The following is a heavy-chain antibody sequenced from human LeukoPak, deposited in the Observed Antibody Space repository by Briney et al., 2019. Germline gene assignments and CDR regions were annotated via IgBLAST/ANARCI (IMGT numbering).Heavy chain of an antibody. CDR3: AKKGSYSSGWYGGHYFDS. D-gene: IGHD6-19*01. J-gene: IGHJ4*01. Sequence: GGSLRLSCEASGFTFSSYALSWVRQAPGKGLEWVAAIRGDSSTYYTGSVRGRFTISRGNSKNTVYLQMSSLRVEDTAVYYCAKKGSYSSGWYGGHYFDSWGQGTLVTVSS. V-gene: IGHV3-23*01. CDR2: IRGDSST. CDR1: GFTFSSYA.